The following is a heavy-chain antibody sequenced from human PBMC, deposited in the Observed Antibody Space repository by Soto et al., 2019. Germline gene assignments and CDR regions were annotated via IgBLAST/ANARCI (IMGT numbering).Heavy chain of an antibody. V-gene: IGHV1-18*01. CDR2: ISVYTGTT. D-gene: IGHD3-10*01. CDR1: GYPFSNHG. Sequence: QIQLVQSGAEVKKPGASVKVSCKTSGYPFSNHGITWVRQGPGQGFEWMGWISVYTGTTNYAQKFQGRVTMTTDTSARTAYMELRSLRSDDTAVYFCARETMLLGVKDYWGQGTRVIVSS. J-gene: IGHJ4*02. CDR3: ARETMLLGVKDY.